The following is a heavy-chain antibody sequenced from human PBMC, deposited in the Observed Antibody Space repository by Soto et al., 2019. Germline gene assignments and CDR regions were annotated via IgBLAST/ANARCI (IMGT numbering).Heavy chain of an antibody. CDR3: ARGDYGELYYYYYGMDV. J-gene: IGHJ6*02. D-gene: IGHD4-17*01. Sequence: SLRLSCAASGFTFSSYAMHWVRQAPGKGLEWVAVISYDGSNKYYADSVKGRFTISRDNSKNTLYLQMNSLRAEDTAVYYCARGDYGELYYYYYGMDVWGQGTTVTVS. V-gene: IGHV3-30-3*01. CDR1: GFTFSSYA. CDR2: ISYDGSNK.